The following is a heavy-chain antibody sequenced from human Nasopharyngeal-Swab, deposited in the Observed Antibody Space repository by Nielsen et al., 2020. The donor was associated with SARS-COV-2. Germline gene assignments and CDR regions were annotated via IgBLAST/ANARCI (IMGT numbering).Heavy chain of an antibody. J-gene: IGHJ3*02. CDR3: ARVLTRNLVVALVLDAFDI. CDR2: IYTSGST. D-gene: IGHD2-15*01. V-gene: IGHV4-61*02. CDR1: GGSISSGSYY. Sequence: SETLFLTCTVSGGSISSGSYYWSWIRQPAGKGLEWIGRIYTSGSTNYNPSLKSRVTISVDTSKNQFSLKLSSVTAADTAVYYCARVLTRNLVVALVLDAFDIWGQGTMVTVSS.